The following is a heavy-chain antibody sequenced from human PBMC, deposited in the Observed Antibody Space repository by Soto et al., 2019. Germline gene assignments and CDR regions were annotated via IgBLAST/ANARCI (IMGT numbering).Heavy chain of an antibody. D-gene: IGHD2-15*01. CDR1: GGSISSSSYY. V-gene: IGHV4-39*01. J-gene: IGHJ4*02. Sequence: QLQLQESGPRLVKPSETLSLTCTVSGGSISSSSYYWGWIRQPPGKGLEWIGSIYYSGNTYYNPSLKSRVTISVDTSKNQFSLKLSSVTAADTAVYYCARRHPRWYFDYWGQGTLVTVSS. CDR2: IYYSGNT. CDR3: ARRHPRWYFDY.